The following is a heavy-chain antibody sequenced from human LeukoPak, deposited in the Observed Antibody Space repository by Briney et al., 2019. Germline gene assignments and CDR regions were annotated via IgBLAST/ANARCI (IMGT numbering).Heavy chain of an antibody. Sequence: ASVKVSCKASGCTFTSYAMHWVRQAPGQRLEWMGWINPNSGGTNYAQKFQGRVTMTRDTSISTAYMELNRLRSDDTAVYYCARYGYDYGDYSWGQGTLVTVSS. CDR1: GCTFTSYA. D-gene: IGHD4-17*01. CDR2: INPNSGGT. V-gene: IGHV1-2*02. J-gene: IGHJ4*02. CDR3: ARYGYDYGDYS.